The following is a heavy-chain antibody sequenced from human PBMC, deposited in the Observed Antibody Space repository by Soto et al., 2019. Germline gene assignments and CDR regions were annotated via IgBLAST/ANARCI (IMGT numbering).Heavy chain of an antibody. Sequence: SETLSLTCTVSAGSITNYYWSGIRQPPGKGLEWVGYIYYSGATNYNPSLESRVTISVDTAKNQFSLQLSSVTAADTAVCYCARIRGAGGYRFSDFWGPGTLVT. CDR1: AGSITNYY. D-gene: IGHD5-18*01. V-gene: IGHV4-59*01. J-gene: IGHJ4*02. CDR2: IYYSGAT. CDR3: ARIRGAGGYRFSDF.